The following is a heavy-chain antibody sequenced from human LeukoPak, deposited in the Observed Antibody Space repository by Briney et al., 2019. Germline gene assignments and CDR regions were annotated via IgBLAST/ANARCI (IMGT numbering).Heavy chain of an antibody. J-gene: IGHJ4*02. CDR3: ARVLTPFDYYGSGSYYRVFDY. D-gene: IGHD3-10*01. V-gene: IGHV4-34*01. CDR2: INHSGST. Sequence: SETLSLTCAVYGGSFSGYYWSWIRQPQGKGREWIGEINHSGSTNYNPSLKSRVTISVDTSKNQFSLKLSSVTAADTAVYYCARVLTPFDYYGSGSYYRVFDYWGQGTLVTVSS. CDR1: GGSFSGYY.